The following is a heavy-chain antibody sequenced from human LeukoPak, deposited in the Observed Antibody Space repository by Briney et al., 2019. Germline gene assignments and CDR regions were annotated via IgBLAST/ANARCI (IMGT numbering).Heavy chain of an antibody. V-gene: IGHV3-23*01. CDR2: ITGSGGST. J-gene: IGHJ3*02. CDR3: AKDPNGDYIGTFDI. Sequence: PGGSLRLSCATSQFKFSNYGMTWVRQAPGKGLEWVSSITGSGGSTQYAGSVQGRFTISRDNSKNTLYLQMNSLRAEDTAVYYCAKDPNGDYIGTFDIWGQGTMVTVSS. CDR1: QFKFSNYG. D-gene: IGHD4-17*01.